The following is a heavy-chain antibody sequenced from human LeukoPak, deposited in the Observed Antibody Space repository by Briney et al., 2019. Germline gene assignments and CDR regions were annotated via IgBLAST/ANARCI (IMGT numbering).Heavy chain of an antibody. CDR3: ARQEYSSGWYLGEFDY. CDR2: IYYSGST. D-gene: IGHD6-19*01. V-gene: IGHV4-39*01. J-gene: IGHJ4*02. CDR1: GGSISSSSYY. Sequence: SETLSLTCTVSGGSISSSSYYWGWIRQPPGKGLEWFGSIYYSGSTYYNPSLKSRVTISVDTSKNQFSLKLSSVTAADTAVYYCARQEYSSGWYLGEFDYWGQGTLVTVSS.